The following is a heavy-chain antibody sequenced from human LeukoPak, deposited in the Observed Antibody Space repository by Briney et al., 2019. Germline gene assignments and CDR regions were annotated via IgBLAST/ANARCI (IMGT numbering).Heavy chain of an antibody. Sequence: SETLSLTCTVSGGSISSYHWSWIRQPPGKGLEWIAYISDIGSINYNPSLKSRVTISLDTSKNQFSLKLSSVTAADTAVYYCAGHHPRNTVDFWGQGTLVTVSS. CDR1: GGSISSYH. D-gene: IGHD2/OR15-2a*01. J-gene: IGHJ4*02. V-gene: IGHV4-59*08. CDR2: ISDIGSI. CDR3: AGHHPRNTVDF.